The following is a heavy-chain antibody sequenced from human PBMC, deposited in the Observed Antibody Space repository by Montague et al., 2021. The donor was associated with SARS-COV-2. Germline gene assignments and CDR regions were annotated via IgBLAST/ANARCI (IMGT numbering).Heavy chain of an antibody. CDR1: GDSIRNSEYS. D-gene: IGHD1-14*01. J-gene: IGHJ4*02. V-gene: IGHV4-39*01. Sequence: SETLSLTCTVSGDSIRNSEYSWGWVRQPPGNGLEWIGSIYDGGSTFYNPSLKSRVTIFVDTSKNQFSLKLISVTVADTAVYYCATRTRYPQNDFGFWGQGTLVTVSS. CDR3: ATRTRYPQNDFGF. CDR2: IYDGGST.